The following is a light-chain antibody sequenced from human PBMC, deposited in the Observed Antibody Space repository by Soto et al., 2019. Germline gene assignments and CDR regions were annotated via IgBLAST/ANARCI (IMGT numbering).Light chain of an antibody. CDR2: GAS. CDR1: QSVSNSY. CDR3: QQYGTFPRT. J-gene: IGKJ1*01. V-gene: IGKV3-20*01. Sequence: EMVLTQSPGTLSLSPGERAALSCRASQSVSNSYVAWYQQKPGQAPRLLIYGASLRATGIPDRFSGSGSGTGFTLTISRLEHEDLAVYYCQQYGTFPRTFGQGTKVEIK.